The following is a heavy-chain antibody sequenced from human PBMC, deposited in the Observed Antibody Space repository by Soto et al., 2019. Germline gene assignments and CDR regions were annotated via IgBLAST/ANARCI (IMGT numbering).Heavy chain of an antibody. J-gene: IGHJ4*02. CDR1: GYTFTSYR. D-gene: IGHD3-3*01. V-gene: IGHV1-18*01. CDR3: ARIDLEGRFFALFAY. CDR2: ISAYNGHT. Sequence: ASVKVSCKASGYTFTSYRISWVRQAPGQGLEWMGWISAYNGHTNYAQKLQGRVTMTTDTSTSTAYMELRSLRSDDTAVYYCARIDLEGRFFALFAYGGQGPLVPLPS.